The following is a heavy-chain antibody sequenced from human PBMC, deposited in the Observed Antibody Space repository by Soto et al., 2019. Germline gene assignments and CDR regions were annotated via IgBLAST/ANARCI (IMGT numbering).Heavy chain of an antibody. CDR2: ISSSSSTI. CDR1: GFTFSSYS. J-gene: IGHJ4*02. V-gene: IGHV3-48*01. CDR3: ARDLSYRLFDY. D-gene: IGHD1-26*01. Sequence: EVQLVESGGGLVQPGGSLRLSCAASGFTFSSYSMNWVRQAPGKGLEWVSYISSSSSTIYYADSVKGRFTISRDNAKNSLYLQMNSLRAEDTAVYYCARDLSYRLFDYWGQGTRVTVSS.